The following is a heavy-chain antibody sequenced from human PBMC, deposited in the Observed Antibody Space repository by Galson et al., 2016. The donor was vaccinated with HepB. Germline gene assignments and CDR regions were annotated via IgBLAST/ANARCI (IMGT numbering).Heavy chain of an antibody. J-gene: IGHJ4*02. V-gene: IGHV3-30*18. D-gene: IGHD2/OR15-2a*01. CDR1: GFIFRNYG. CDR2: DSMDGRRK. Sequence: SLRLSCAGSGFIFRNYGMHWVRQAPGKGLEWVAADSMDGRRKFYADSVKGRLTISRDNSNNMLFLQMGSLRPDDTAVYYCAKRHEYCPPVGCSVDYWGQGTLVSVSS. CDR3: AKRHEYCPPVGCSVDY.